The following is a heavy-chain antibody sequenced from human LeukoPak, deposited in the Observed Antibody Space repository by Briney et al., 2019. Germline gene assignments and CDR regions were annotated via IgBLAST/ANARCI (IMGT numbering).Heavy chain of an antibody. CDR3: ARHAYYYDRSGSYEAFDI. CDR1: GGSISIYY. J-gene: IGHJ3*02. CDR2: IYYSGTT. D-gene: IGHD3-22*01. V-gene: IGHV4-59*08. Sequence: SETLSLTCTVSGGSISIYYWSWIRQPPGKGLEWLGHIYYSGTTKYNPSLKSRVSMSVDTSKNQFSLKLSSVTAADTAVYYCARHAYYYDRSGSYEAFDIWGQGTMVTVSS.